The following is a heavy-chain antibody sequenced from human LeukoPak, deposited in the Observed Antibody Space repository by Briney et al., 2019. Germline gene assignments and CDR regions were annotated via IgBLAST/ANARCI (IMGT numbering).Heavy chain of an antibody. CDR3: AKGPRWGSGGSPADFDY. D-gene: IGHD2-15*01. CDR2: ISGSDGST. Sequence: GGSLRLSCAASGFTFSSYWMSWVRQAPGKGLEWVSAISGSDGSTYYVDSVKGRFTISRDNSKNTLYLQMNSLRAEDTAVYYCAKGPRWGSGGSPADFDYWGQGTLVTVSS. J-gene: IGHJ4*02. CDR1: GFTFSSYW. V-gene: IGHV3-23*01.